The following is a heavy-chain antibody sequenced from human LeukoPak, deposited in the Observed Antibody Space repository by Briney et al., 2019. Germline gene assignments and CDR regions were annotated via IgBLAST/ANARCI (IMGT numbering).Heavy chain of an antibody. CDR3: VRFALSSSLDH. CDR1: GYRLTNNW. Sequence: GESLKISCKISGYRLTNNWIGWVRQVPGKGLEWMGLIYPGYSDAKYSPTFQGQVTLSVDTSISTAYLQLGGLRASDTAIYYCVRFALSSSLDHWGQGTLVTVSS. J-gene: IGHJ5*02. CDR2: IYPGYSDA. V-gene: IGHV5-51*01. D-gene: IGHD6-13*01.